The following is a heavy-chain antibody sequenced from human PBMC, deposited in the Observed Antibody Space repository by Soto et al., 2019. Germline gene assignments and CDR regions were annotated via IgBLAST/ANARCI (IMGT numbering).Heavy chain of an antibody. D-gene: IGHD3-9*01. J-gene: IGHJ5*02. CDR3: ARSESLVALRYFDWLPFDP. CDR1: GYTFTSYA. CDR2: INAGNGNT. V-gene: IGHV1-3*01. Sequence: ASVKVSCKASGYTFTSYAMHWVRQAPGQRLEWMGWINAGNGNTKYSQKFQGRVTITRDTSASTAYMELSSLRSEDTAVYYCARSESLVALRYFDWLPFDPWGQGTLVTVSS.